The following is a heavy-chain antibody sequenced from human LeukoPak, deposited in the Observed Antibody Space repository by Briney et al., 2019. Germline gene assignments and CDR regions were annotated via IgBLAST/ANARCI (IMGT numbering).Heavy chain of an antibody. D-gene: IGHD2/OR15-2a*01. CDR3: AKSFLTAALGFDY. J-gene: IGHJ4*02. V-gene: IGHV3-23*01. CDR2: FGRSGNT. CDR1: GFNFGIYA. Sequence: GGSLRLSCAASGFNFGIYAMSWVPQVPGKGLEWGSTFGRSGNTYYADSVKGRFTISRDNSRKMLYLQMSSLRAEDTALYYCAKSFLTAALGFDYWGQGTLVTVSS.